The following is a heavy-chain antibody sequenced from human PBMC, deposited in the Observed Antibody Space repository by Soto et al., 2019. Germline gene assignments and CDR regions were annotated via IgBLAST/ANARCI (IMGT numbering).Heavy chain of an antibody. CDR3: ARDPGYYGSGNNWFDP. CDR2: IYYSGST. J-gene: IGHJ5*02. D-gene: IGHD3-10*01. V-gene: IGHV4-59*01. CDR1: GGSISRYY. Sequence: SETLSITCTVSGGSISRYYWSWIRQPPGKGLEWIGYIYYSGSTNYNPSLKSRVTISVDTSKNQFYLKLSSVTAADTAVYYCARDPGYYGSGNNWFDPWGQGTLVTVSS.